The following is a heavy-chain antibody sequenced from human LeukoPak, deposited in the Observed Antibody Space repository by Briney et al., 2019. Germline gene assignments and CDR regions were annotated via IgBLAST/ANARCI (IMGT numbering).Heavy chain of an antibody. V-gene: IGHV3-23*01. Sequence: GGSLRLSCAASGFTFSSYAMSWFRQAPGKWLEWVSGISGSGIGGRTHCADSVKGRFTISRDNSKNTLYLQMNSLRAEDTAVYYCARAMILWFGEGQTPFLFDYWGQGTLVTVSS. CDR3: ARAMILWFGEGQTPFLFDY. CDR2: ISGSGIGGRT. D-gene: IGHD3-10*01. J-gene: IGHJ4*02. CDR1: GFTFSSYA.